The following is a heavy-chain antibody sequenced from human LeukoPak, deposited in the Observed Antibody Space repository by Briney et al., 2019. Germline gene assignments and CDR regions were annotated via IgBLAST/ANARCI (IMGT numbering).Heavy chain of an antibody. CDR3: VQIPGGGY. V-gene: IGHV3-53*01. Sequence: QPGGSLRLSCAASGFTVSSNQMTWVRQAPGKGLEWVSIIYGSGSTYYADSVKGRFTISRDNSKNMVYLQLNSLRAEDTAIFYCVQIPGGGYWGQGTLVTVSS. D-gene: IGHD5-24*01. CDR2: IYGSGST. CDR1: GFTVSSNQ. J-gene: IGHJ4*02.